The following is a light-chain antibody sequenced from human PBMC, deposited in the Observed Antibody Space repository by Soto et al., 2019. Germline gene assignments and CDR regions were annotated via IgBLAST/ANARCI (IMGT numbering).Light chain of an antibody. CDR3: QQSYGTPIT. V-gene: IGKV1-39*01. J-gene: IGKJ5*01. CDR2: VAS. CDR1: QSISSY. Sequence: DIQMTQSPSSLSASVGDRVTIACRASQSISSYLNWYQHKPGKAPNLLIYVASSLQSEVPSRFSGSGSGTDFTLTITSLQPEDFATYYCQQSYGTPITFGQGTRLEIK.